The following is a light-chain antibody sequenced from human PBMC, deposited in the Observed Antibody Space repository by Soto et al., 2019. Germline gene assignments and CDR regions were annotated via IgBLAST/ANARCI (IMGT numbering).Light chain of an antibody. CDR2: DAS. Sequence: DIEMTQSPSTLSASVGDRVTITCRASQSISMWLAWYQQRPGKAPKLLIYDASTLQSGVPSRFSGSGSGTEFTLTISSLEPDAFVTYYCQQYDTYPWTFGQGTKVDIK. CDR1: QSISMW. CDR3: QQYDTYPWT. V-gene: IGKV1-5*01. J-gene: IGKJ1*01.